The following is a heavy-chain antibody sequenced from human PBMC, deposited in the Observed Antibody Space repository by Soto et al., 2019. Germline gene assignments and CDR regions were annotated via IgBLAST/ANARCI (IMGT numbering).Heavy chain of an antibody. CDR1: GGSISSGGYY. CDR3: ARSGIAAAHRLYGMDV. J-gene: IGHJ6*02. D-gene: IGHD6-13*01. Sequence: PSETLSLTCTVSGGSISSGGYYWSWIRQHPGKGLEWIGYIYYSGSTYYNPSLKSRVTISVDTSKNQFSLKLSSVTAADTAVYYRARSGIAAAHRLYGMDVWGQGTTVTVSS. CDR2: IYYSGST. V-gene: IGHV4-31*03.